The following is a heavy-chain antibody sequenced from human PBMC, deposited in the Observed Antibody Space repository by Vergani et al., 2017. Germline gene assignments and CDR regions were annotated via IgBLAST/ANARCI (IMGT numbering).Heavy chain of an antibody. CDR3: ARDGPYYYGSGSYYGTFDH. CDR2: IYYTGTT. D-gene: IGHD3-10*01. Sequence: QVQLQESGPGLVKPSETLSLTCTVSGGSISSNYWSWIRQPPGKGLEWIGYIYYTGTTIYNSSLKSRVSISTDTSTNQVSLRLSSVTAADTAVYYCARDGPYYYGSGSYYGTFDHWGQGSLVTVAS. J-gene: IGHJ4*02. V-gene: IGHV4-59*01. CDR1: GGSISSNY.